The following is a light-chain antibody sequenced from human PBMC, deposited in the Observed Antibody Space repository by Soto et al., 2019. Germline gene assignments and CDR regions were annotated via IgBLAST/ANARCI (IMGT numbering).Light chain of an antibody. CDR2: DVS. CDR3: DAYTASSTLV. J-gene: IGLJ3*02. Sequence: QSAPTQPASVSGSPGQSITISCAGTSADVGAFDYVSWYQHHPGKVPKLMIYDVSDRPSGVSTRFSGSKSANMASLTISGLQPYDEADYYCDAYTASSTLVVGGGTKVTVL. CDR1: SADVGAFDY. V-gene: IGLV2-14*03.